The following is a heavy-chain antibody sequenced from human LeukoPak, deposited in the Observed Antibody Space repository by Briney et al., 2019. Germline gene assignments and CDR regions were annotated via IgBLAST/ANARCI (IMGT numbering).Heavy chain of an antibody. V-gene: IGHV4-4*07. CDR1: GGSISSYY. CDR3: ARQGSWYGYYMDV. D-gene: IGHD6-13*01. CDR2: IYTSGST. J-gene: IGHJ6*03. Sequence: SETLSLTCTVSGGSISSYYWSWIRQPAGKGLEWIGRIYTSGSTNYNPSLKSRVTISVDTSKNQFSLKLSSVTAADTAVYYCARQGSWYGYYMDVWGKGTTVTVSS.